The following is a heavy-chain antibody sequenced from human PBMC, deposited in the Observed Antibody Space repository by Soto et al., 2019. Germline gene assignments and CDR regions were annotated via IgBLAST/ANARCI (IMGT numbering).Heavy chain of an antibody. CDR3: ARETQGTTPYYYGMDV. CDR2: IYYSGSS. CDR1: GGSISSGGYY. D-gene: IGHD1-7*01. V-gene: IGHV4-31*03. J-gene: IGHJ6*02. Sequence: THILTYPVTGGSISSGGYYWSWISQHPGKGLAGIGYIYYSGSSYSNPSLKSRVTISVDTYKNQFSLQLSSVTAADTAVYYCARETQGTTPYYYGMDVWGQGTTVT.